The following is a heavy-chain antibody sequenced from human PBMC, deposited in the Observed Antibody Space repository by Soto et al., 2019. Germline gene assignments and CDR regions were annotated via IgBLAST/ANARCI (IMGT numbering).Heavy chain of an antibody. V-gene: IGHV4-59*01. CDR3: ARDLGYGVDYYYNGMDV. CDR2: LFYSGST. J-gene: IGHJ6*02. Sequence: LSLTSTVSDGSIRSYYWNWIRQTPGKGLEWIGYLFYSGSTDYNPSLKSRVTISVDTSKNQFSLKLNSVTAADTAVYYCARDLGYGVDYYYNGMDVWGQGTTVTVSS. CDR1: DGSIRSYY. D-gene: IGHD5-12*01.